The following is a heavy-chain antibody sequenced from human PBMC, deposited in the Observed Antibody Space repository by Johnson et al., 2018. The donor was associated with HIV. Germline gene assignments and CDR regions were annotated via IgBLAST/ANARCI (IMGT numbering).Heavy chain of an antibody. V-gene: IGHV3-30*03. CDR1: GFIFSSYG. Sequence: VQLLESGGGVVQPGGSLRLSCAASGFIFSSYGMHWVRQAPGKGLEWVAVISYDGSNKYYADSMKGRFTISIDNSKNTLYLQTNSLRVDDTAVYYCARDREYGLAWGWALDIWGQGTMVTVSS. CDR2: ISYDGSNK. CDR3: ARDREYGLAWGWALDI. J-gene: IGHJ3*02. D-gene: IGHD6-19*01.